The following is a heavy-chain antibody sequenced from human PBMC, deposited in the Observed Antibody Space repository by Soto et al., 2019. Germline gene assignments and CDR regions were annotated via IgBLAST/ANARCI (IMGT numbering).Heavy chain of an antibody. V-gene: IGHV4-34*01. D-gene: IGHD2-2*01. CDR3: ARVGTVVVPAAISRYYYYMDV. Sequence: PTETLYHTRTVHGGSFSGYSWSCIRKPREEGLEWIGEINHSGSTNYNPSLKSRVTVSVDTSKNQFSLKLSSVTAADTAVYYCARVGTVVVPAAISRYYYYMDVWGKGTTVT. CDR2: INHSGST. CDR1: GGSFSGYS. J-gene: IGHJ6*03.